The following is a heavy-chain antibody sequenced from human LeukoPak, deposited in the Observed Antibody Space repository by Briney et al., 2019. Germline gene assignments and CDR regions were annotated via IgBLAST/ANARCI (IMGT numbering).Heavy chain of an antibody. J-gene: IGHJ4*02. CDR2: INPNSGGT. D-gene: IGHD3-3*01. CDR3: AGGDTIFGVVIGYFDY. V-gene: IGHV1-2*02. Sequence: ASVKVSCKASGYTFTGYYMHWVRQAPGQGLEWMGWINPNSGGTNYAQKFQGRVTMTRDTSISTAYMELSRLRSDDTAVYYCAGGDTIFGVVIGYFDYWGQGTLVTVSS. CDR1: GYTFTGYY.